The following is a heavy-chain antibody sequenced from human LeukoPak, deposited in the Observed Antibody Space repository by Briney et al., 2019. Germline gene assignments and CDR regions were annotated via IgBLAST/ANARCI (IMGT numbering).Heavy chain of an antibody. V-gene: IGHV1-2*02. CDR2: INPNSGGT. J-gene: IGHJ4*02. D-gene: IGHD3-22*01. Sequence: ASVKVSCKASGYTFTDYYMHWVRQAPGQGLEWMGWINPNSGGTNCAQEFQGGVTMTRDTSISTAYMELSRLTSDDTAVYYCARDNYYDSSGNFDYWAREPWSPSPQ. CDR3: ARDNYYDSSGNFDY. CDR1: GYTFTDYY.